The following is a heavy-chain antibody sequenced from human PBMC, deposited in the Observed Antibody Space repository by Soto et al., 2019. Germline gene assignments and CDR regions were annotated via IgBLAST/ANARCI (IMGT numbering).Heavy chain of an antibody. CDR2: IYHNGAT. V-gene: IGHV4-4*02. D-gene: IGHD2-15*01. Sequence: QAQLQESGPGLVRPSGTLSLTCTVSRFSVTNNKYWNWVRQSPGKALEWIGEIYHNGATYYNPTLSGRASISMDKSKNQIYLKLSSVTAADTAVYYCARDSRYCTGGGCSIMRDAFDVWGQGTLVTVSS. CDR1: RFSVTNNKY. CDR3: ARDSRYCTGGGCSIMRDAFDV. J-gene: IGHJ3*01.